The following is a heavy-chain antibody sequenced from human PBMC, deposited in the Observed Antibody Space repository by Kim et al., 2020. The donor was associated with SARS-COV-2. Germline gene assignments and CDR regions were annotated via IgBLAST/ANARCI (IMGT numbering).Heavy chain of an antibody. D-gene: IGHD3-10*01. CDR3: ARDLRGGYYFDF. Sequence: GGSLRLSCAASGFTFSLYGMAWVRQTPGKGLEWLSLMSGTTNSRYYADSVRGRFTISRDNSKSKLYLQMNSLRAEDTAVYYCARDLRGGYYFDFWCQGTL. CDR2: MSGTTNSR. J-gene: IGHJ4*02. V-gene: IGHV3-23*01. CDR1: GFTFSLYG.